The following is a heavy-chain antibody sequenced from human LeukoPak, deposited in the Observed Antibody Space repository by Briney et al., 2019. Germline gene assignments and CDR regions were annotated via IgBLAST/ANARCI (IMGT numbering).Heavy chain of an antibody. CDR2: ISGSVDST. Sequence: GGSLRVSCAASGFTFSSYAMSWVRQAPGKGLEWVSTISGSVDSTYYADSVKGRFTISRDNSKNTLYLQMNSLRAEDTAVYYCAKALTMIVVVNFDCWGQGTLVTVSS. D-gene: IGHD3-22*01. J-gene: IGHJ4*02. V-gene: IGHV3-23*01. CDR1: GFTFSSYA. CDR3: AKALTMIVVVNFDC.